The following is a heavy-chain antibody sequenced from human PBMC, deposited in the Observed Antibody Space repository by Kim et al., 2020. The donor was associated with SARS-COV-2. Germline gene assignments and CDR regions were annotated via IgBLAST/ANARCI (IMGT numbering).Heavy chain of an antibody. V-gene: IGHV4-39*01. CDR3: ARGAPYYDILTGYYIGDFKSDTPRALDY. CDR2: IYYSGST. CDR1: GGSISSSSYY. D-gene: IGHD3-9*01. J-gene: IGHJ4*02. Sequence: SETLSLTCTVSGGSISSSSYYWGWIRQPPGKGLEWIGSIYYSGSTYYNPSLKSRVTISVDTSKNQFSLKLSSVTAADTAVYYCARGAPYYDILTGYYIGDFKSDTPRALDYWGQGTLVTVSS.